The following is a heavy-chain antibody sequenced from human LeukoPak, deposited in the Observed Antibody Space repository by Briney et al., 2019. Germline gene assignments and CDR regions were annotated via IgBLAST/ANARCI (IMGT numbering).Heavy chain of an antibody. D-gene: IGHD6-19*01. CDR1: GYTFTSYG. V-gene: IGHV1-18*01. Sequence: ASVKVSCKASGYTFTSYGISWVRQAPGQGLEWMGWISAYNGNTNYAQKLQGRVTITADESTSTAYIELSSLRSEDTAVYYCARTPDHSSGWYYFDYWGQGTLVTVSS. CDR3: ARTPDHSSGWYYFDY. J-gene: IGHJ4*02. CDR2: ISAYNGNT.